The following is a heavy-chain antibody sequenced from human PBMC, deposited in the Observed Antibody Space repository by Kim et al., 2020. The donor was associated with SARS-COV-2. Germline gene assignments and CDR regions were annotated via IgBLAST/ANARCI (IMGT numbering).Heavy chain of an antibody. J-gene: IGHJ4*02. Sequence: TNYNPSLKSRVTISVDKSKNQFSLKLSSVTAADTAVYYCARDDSYGSGSDWGQGTLVTVSS. CDR2: T. CDR3: ARDDSYGSGSD. V-gene: IGHV4-4*02. D-gene: IGHD3-10*01.